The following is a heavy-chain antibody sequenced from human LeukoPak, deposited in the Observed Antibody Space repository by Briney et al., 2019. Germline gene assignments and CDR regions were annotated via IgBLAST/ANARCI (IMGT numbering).Heavy chain of an antibody. CDR1: GGSSSGYY. V-gene: IGHV4-34*01. D-gene: IGHD5-12*01. J-gene: IGHJ5*02. Sequence: SSETLSLTCAVYGGSSSGYYWSWIRQPPGKGLEWIGEINHSGSTNYNPSLKSRVTISVDTSKNQFSLKLSSVTAADTAVYYCARGSRGYSGYAVIRVNRFDPWGQGTLVTVSS. CDR3: ARGSRGYSGYAVIRVNRFDP. CDR2: INHSGST.